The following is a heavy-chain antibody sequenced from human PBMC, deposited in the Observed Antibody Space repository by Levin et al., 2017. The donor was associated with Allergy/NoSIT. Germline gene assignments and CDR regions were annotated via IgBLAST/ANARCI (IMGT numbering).Heavy chain of an antibody. J-gene: IGHJ4*02. CDR2: ISSSSSYI. D-gene: IGHD3-22*01. V-gene: IGHV3-21*01. CDR3: ARGDDRQYYFDY. Sequence: GGSLRLSCAASGFTFSSYSMNWVRQAPGKGLEWVSSISSSSSYIYYADSVKGRFTISRDNAKNSLYLQMNSLRAEDTAVYYCARGDDRQYYFDYWGQGTLVTVSS. CDR1: GFTFSSYS.